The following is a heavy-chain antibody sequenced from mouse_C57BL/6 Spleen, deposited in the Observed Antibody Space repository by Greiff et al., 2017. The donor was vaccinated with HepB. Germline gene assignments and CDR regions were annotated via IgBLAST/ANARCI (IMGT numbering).Heavy chain of an antibody. J-gene: IGHJ1*03. CDR2: IDPSDSET. CDR3: ARSIYYGSSYWYFDV. V-gene: IGHV1-52*01. CDR1: GYTFTSYW. D-gene: IGHD1-1*01. Sequence: QVQLQQPGAELVRPGSSVKLSCKASGYTFTSYWMHWVKQRPIQGLEWIGNIDPSDSETHYNQKFKDKATLTVDKSSSTAYMQLSSLTSEDSAVYYCARSIYYGSSYWYFDVWGTGTTVTVSS.